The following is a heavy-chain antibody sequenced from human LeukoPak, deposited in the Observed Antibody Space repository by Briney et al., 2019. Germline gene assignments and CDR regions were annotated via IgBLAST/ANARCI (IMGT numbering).Heavy chain of an antibody. Sequence: GSLRLSCAASGFPFSSYWMSWVRPAPGKGLEWVANIKQDGSEKYYVDSVKGRFTISRDNAKNSLYLQMNSLRAEDTAVYYCARAKFVFGELEYYYYYMDVWGKGTTVTISS. V-gene: IGHV3-7*01. D-gene: IGHD3-10*02. CDR1: GFPFSSYW. CDR3: ARAKFVFGELEYYYYYMDV. CDR2: IKQDGSEK. J-gene: IGHJ6*03.